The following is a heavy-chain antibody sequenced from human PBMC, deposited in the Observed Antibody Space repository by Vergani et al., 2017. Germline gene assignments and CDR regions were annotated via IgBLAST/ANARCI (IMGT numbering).Heavy chain of an antibody. J-gene: IGHJ6*02. D-gene: IGHD6-19*01. CDR3: ARGPGKWLVGNYYYGMDV. Sequence: QVQLQESGPGLVKPSETLSLTCTVSGGSISSYYWSWIRQPPGKGLEWIGYIYYSGSTNYNPSLKSRVTISVDTSKNQFSLKLSSVTAADTAVYYCARGPGKWLVGNYYYGMDVWGQGTTVTVSS. V-gene: IGHV4-59*12. CDR2: IYYSGST. CDR1: GGSISSYY.